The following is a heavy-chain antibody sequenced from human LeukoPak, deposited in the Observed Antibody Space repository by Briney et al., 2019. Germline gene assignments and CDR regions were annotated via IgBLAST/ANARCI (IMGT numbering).Heavy chain of an antibody. CDR3: ARENGGYYYYYMDV. Sequence: SETLSLTCTVSGGSISSGSYYWSWIRQPAGKGLEWIGRIYTSGSTNYNPSLKSRVTISVDASKNQFSLKLSSVTAADTAVYYCARENGGYYYYYMDVWGKGTTVTISS. V-gene: IGHV4-61*02. J-gene: IGHJ6*03. D-gene: IGHD2-8*01. CDR2: IYTSGST. CDR1: GGSISSGSYY.